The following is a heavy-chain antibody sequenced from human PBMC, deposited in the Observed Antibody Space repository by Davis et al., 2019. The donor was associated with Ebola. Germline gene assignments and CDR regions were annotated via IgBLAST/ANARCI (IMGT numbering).Heavy chain of an antibody. J-gene: IGHJ6*02. CDR1: GFTFSSYS. D-gene: IGHD6-6*01. V-gene: IGHV3-21*01. Sequence: GESLKISCAASGFTFSSYSMNWVRQAPGKGLEWVSSISSSSSYIYYADSVKGRLTISRDNAKNSLYLQMNSLRAEDTAVYYCARSSIAARPGYYYGMDVWGQGTMVTVSS. CDR2: ISSSSSYI. CDR3: ARSSIAARPGYYYGMDV.